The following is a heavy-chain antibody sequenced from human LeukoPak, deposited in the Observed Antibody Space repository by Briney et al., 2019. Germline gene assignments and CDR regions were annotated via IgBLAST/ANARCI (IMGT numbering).Heavy chain of an antibody. J-gene: IGHJ5*02. D-gene: IGHD3-9*01. V-gene: IGHV3-7*01. CDR2: IKQDGSEK. CDR1: GFTFTTYA. CDR3: ARAVGQYIYNWFDP. Sequence: GRSLRLSCAASGFTFTTYALHWVRQAPGKGLEWVANIKQDGSEKYYVDSVKGRFTISRDNAKNSLYLQMNSLRAEDTAVYYRARAVGQYIYNWFDPWGQGTLVTVSS.